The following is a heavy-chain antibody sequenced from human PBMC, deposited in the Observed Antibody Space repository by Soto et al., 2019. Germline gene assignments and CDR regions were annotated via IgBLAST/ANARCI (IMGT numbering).Heavy chain of an antibody. Sequence: ASVKVSCKASGYSFTSYDINWVRQATGQGLEWMGWMNPNSGNTGYAQNFQGRVTMTRDTSISTAYMELSSLRSEDTAVYYCARGHSSGWLIPSDSWGQGTLVTVSS. CDR2: MNPNSGNT. CDR3: ARGHSSGWLIPSDS. V-gene: IGHV1-8*01. D-gene: IGHD6-19*01. J-gene: IGHJ4*02. CDR1: GYSFTSYD.